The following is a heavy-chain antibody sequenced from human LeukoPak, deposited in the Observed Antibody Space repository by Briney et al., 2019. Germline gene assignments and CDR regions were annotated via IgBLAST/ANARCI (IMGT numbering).Heavy chain of an antibody. CDR1: GGSISSSSYY. V-gene: IGHV4-39*01. CDR2: IYYSGST. Sequence: SGTLSLTCTVSGGSISSSSYYWGWIRQPPGKGLEWIGSIYYSGSTYYNPSLKSRVTISVGTSKNQFSLKLSSVTAADTAVYYCARFRVGDYVWGSYRYEVGAFDIWGQGTMVTASS. D-gene: IGHD3-16*02. J-gene: IGHJ3*02. CDR3: ARFRVGDYVWGSYRYEVGAFDI.